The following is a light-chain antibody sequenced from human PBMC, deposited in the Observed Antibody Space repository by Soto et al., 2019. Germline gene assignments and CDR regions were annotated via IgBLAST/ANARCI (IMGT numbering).Light chain of an antibody. V-gene: IGLV4-69*01. CDR1: SGHSSYA. CDR3: QTWGTGIHWV. Sequence: QLVLTQSPSASASLGASVKLTCTLSSGHSSYAIAWHQQQPEKGPRYLMKLNSDGSHSKGDGIPDRFSGSSSGAERYLTICGLRSEDEADYYCQTWGTGIHWVFGGGTKLTVL. J-gene: IGLJ3*02. CDR2: LNSDGSH.